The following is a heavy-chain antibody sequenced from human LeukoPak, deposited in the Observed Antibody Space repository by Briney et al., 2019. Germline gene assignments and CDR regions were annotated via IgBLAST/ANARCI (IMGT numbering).Heavy chain of an antibody. V-gene: IGHV3-23*01. J-gene: IGHJ4*02. CDR2: ISGSGGST. CDR3: ASLYSSGMIRQDFDY. Sequence: GGSLRLSCAASGFTFSSYAMSWVRQAPGKGLEWVSAISGSGGSTYYADSVKGRFTISRDNSKNTLYLQMNSLRAEDTAVYYCASLYSSGMIRQDFDYWGQGTLVTVSS. D-gene: IGHD6-19*01. CDR1: GFTFSSYA.